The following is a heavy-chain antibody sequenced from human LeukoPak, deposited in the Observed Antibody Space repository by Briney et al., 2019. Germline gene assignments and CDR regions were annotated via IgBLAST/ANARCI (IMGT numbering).Heavy chain of an antibody. D-gene: IGHD6-25*01. J-gene: IGHJ4*02. CDR2: INHSENT. CDR3: ASLHSSGPQGVDY. V-gene: IGHV4-34*01. Sequence: RPSETLSLTCAVYGGSFSGYYWSWIRQPPGKGLEWIGEINHSENTNYNPSLKSRVTISVDTSKNQFSLKLSSVTAADTAVYFCASLHSSGPQGVDYWGQGTLVTVSS. CDR1: GGSFSGYY.